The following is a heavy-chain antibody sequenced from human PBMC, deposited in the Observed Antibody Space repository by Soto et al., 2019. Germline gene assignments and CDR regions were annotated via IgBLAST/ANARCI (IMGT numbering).Heavy chain of an antibody. CDR2: IFYSGST. Sequence: QVQLQESGPGLVKPSQTLSLTCTVSGGSISSGNYYWSWIRQHPGKGLEWIGYIFYSGSTYYNPPLKSRVTISVDTSKNQFSLKLSSVTAAETAVYYCARGGSGDIVVVAAIDYWGQGTLVTVSS. CDR3: ARGGSGDIVVVAAIDY. V-gene: IGHV4-31*03. CDR1: GGSISSGNYY. D-gene: IGHD2-15*01. J-gene: IGHJ4*02.